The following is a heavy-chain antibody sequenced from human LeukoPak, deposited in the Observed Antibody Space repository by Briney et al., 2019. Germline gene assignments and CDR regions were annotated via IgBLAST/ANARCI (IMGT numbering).Heavy chain of an antibody. CDR3: ARISDHNWYFDL. D-gene: IGHD1-14*01. J-gene: IGHJ2*01. CDR2: MNPSSGYT. Sequence: ASVRVSFKASGYPFTTYDINWVRKATGQGLEWMGWMNPSSGYTGYSQKFQGRVTMTRNTSITTAYMELSSLRSEDTAVYCCARISDHNWYFDLWGRGTLVTVSS. V-gene: IGHV1-8*01. CDR1: GYPFTTYD.